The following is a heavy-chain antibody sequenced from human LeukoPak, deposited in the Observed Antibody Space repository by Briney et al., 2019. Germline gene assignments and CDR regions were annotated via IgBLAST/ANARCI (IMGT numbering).Heavy chain of an antibody. J-gene: IGHJ4*02. D-gene: IGHD6-19*01. CDR2: TNPNSGGT. Sequence: VASVKVSCKASGYTFTGYYMHWVRQAPGQGPEWMGWTNPNSGGTNYEQNFQGRVTMTRDTSISTAYMELSRLKSDDTAVYYCARDSLVSSSGWTNTFDYWGQGSLVTVSS. CDR1: GYTFTGYY. CDR3: ARDSLVSSSGWTNTFDY. V-gene: IGHV1-2*02.